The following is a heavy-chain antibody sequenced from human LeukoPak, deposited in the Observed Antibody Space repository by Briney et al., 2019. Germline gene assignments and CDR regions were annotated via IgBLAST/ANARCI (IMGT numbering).Heavy chain of an antibody. Sequence: SETLSLTCTVSGGSISSSSYYWGWIRQPPGKGLEWIGSIYYSGSTYYKPSLKSRVTISVDTSKNQFSLKLSSVTAADTAVYYCATGIAAAGNYFDYWGQGTLVTVSS. CDR3: ATGIAAAGNYFDY. CDR2: IYYSGST. J-gene: IGHJ4*02. CDR1: GGSISSSSYY. V-gene: IGHV4-39*01. D-gene: IGHD6-13*01.